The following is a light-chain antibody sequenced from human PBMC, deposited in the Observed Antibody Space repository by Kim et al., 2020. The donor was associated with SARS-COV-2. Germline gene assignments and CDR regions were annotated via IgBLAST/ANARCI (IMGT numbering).Light chain of an antibody. CDR2: TAS. Sequence: ASVGDSVTITCRTSQTISNYLNWYQQKPGKAPKLLIFTASSLQSGVPSRFSGRASGTDFTLTITSLQPEDFATYYCQQSYVTPRTFGQGTKVDIK. CDR1: QTISNY. CDR3: QQSYVTPRT. J-gene: IGKJ1*01. V-gene: IGKV1-39*01.